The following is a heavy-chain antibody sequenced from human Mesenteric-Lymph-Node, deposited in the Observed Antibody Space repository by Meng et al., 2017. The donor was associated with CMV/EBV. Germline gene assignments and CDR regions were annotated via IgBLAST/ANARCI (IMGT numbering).Heavy chain of an antibody. V-gene: IGHV3-33*01. D-gene: IGHD5-12*01. Sequence: TFRSLGVRWVRQAPGKGLEWVAFICYDEDKLFCGASVKGLSIITRDNSKQMLYPKTNSPRVDDAAVYYGARAPSGYDSLPPGQFDPRGQGTLVTVSS. J-gene: IGHJ5*02. CDR3: ARAPSGYDSLPPGQFDP. CDR2: ICYDEDKL. CDR1: TFRSLG.